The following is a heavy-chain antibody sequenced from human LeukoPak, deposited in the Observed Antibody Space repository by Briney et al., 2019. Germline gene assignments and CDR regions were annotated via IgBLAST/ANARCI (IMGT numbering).Heavy chain of an antibody. Sequence: AGSLCLSCTVSGYSFSSGYYWGWSRQPPGKGLEGIGSIYRSGSTYYDPSLKSRVTISGDTSKNQFSLKLSSVTAADTAVYYCARSRDGYNYGLIDYWGQGTLVTVSS. J-gene: IGHJ4*02. CDR2: IYRSGST. D-gene: IGHD5-24*01. CDR3: ARSRDGYNYGLIDY. V-gene: IGHV4-38-2*02. CDR1: GYSFSSGYY.